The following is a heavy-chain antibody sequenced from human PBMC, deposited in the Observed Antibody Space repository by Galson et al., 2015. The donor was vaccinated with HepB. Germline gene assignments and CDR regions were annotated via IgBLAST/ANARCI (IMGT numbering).Heavy chain of an antibody. D-gene: IGHD2-2*01. J-gene: IGHJ4*02. Sequence: LRLSCAASGFTFSSYAMSWVRQAPGKGLEWVSAISGSGGSTYYADSVKGRFTISRDNSKNTLYLQMNSLRAEDTAVYYCAKWSEGYCSSTSCSKHFDYWGQGTLVTVSS. CDR1: GFTFSSYA. CDR3: AKWSEGYCSSTSCSKHFDY. CDR2: ISGSGGST. V-gene: IGHV3-23*01.